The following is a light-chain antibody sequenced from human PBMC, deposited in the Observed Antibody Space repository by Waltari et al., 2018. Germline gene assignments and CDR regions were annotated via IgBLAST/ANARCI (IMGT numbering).Light chain of an antibody. CDR3: CSYAGSSTFDVV. CDR2: EVS. Sequence: QSALPQPASVSGSPGQSITISCTGTSSAVGSYNLVSWYQQHPDKAPNHMFYEVSKRPSGVSNRCSGSTSGNTASLTTSGLQAEDEADYYCCSYAGSSTFDVVFGGGTKLTVL. J-gene: IGLJ2*01. V-gene: IGLV2-23*02. CDR1: SSAVGSYNL.